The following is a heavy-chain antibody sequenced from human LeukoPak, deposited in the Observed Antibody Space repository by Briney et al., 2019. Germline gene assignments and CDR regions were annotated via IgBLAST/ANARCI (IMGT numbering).Heavy chain of an antibody. Sequence: GRSLRLSCAASGFTFNDHAMYWVRQAPGQGLEWVSGINWNSDNIGYADSMKGRFTISRDDAKNSLFLQMNGLRTEDTALYYCARASYYYDTTGLGAVDIWGLGTVVTVSS. CDR2: INWNSDNI. CDR1: GFTFNDHA. V-gene: IGHV3-9*01. J-gene: IGHJ3*02. D-gene: IGHD3-22*01. CDR3: ARASYYYDTTGLGAVDI.